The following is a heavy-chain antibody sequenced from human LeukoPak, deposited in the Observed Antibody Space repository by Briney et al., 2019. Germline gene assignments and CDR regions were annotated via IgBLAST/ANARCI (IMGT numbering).Heavy chain of an antibody. J-gene: IGHJ5*02. CDR3: ARTPYCSSASCSRFDP. Sequence: SETLSLTCAVSGYSISSGYYWGWIRQPPGKGLEWIGSIYHSGSTYYNPSLKSRVTISVDTSKNQFSLKLSSVTAADTAVYYCARTPYCSSASCSRFDPWGQGTLVTLSS. V-gene: IGHV4-38-2*01. CDR1: GYSISSGYY. CDR2: IYHSGST. D-gene: IGHD2-2*01.